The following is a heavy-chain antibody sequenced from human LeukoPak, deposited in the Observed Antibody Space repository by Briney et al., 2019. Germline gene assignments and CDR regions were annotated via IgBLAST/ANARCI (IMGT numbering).Heavy chain of an antibody. D-gene: IGHD4-23*01. CDR2: IIPIFGTA. V-gene: IGHV1-69*13. CDR3: ARSTTVVTEYFQH. J-gene: IGHJ1*01. Sequence: ASVNVSCKASGGTFSSYAISWVRQAPGQGLEWMGGIIPIFGTANYAQKFQGRVTITADESTSTAYMELSSLRSEDTAVYYCARSTTVVTEYFQHWGQGTLVTVSS. CDR1: GGTFSSYA.